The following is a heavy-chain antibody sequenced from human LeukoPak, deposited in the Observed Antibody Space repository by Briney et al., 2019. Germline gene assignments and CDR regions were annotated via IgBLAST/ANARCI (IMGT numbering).Heavy chain of an antibody. Sequence: GASVKVSCKVSGYTLTELSMHWVRQAPGKGLEWMGGFDPEDGETIYAQKFQGRVTMTEDTSTDTAYMELSSLRSEDTAVYYCATDYDILTGYSSRAAFDIWGQGTMVTVSS. CDR2: FDPEDGET. D-gene: IGHD3-9*01. CDR1: GYTLTELS. J-gene: IGHJ3*02. V-gene: IGHV1-24*01. CDR3: ATDYDILTGYSSRAAFDI.